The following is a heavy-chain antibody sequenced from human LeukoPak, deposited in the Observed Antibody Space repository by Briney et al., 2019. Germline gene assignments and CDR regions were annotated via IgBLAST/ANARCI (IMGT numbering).Heavy chain of an antibody. D-gene: IGHD6-19*01. J-gene: IGHJ6*02. Sequence: PGGSLRLSCAASGFTFSSYAMSWVRQAPGKGLEWVSAISGSGGSTYYADSVKGRFTISRDNSKNTLYLQMNSLRAEDTAVYYCAKHGAGTPRYGMDVWGQGTTVTVSS. CDR2: ISGSGGST. CDR3: AKHGAGTPRYGMDV. V-gene: IGHV3-23*01. CDR1: GFTFSSYA.